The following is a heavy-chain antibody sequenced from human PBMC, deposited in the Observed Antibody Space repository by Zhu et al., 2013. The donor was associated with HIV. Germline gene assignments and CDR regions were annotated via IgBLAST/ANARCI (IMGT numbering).Heavy chain of an antibody. Sequence: VQLVQSGTAVKKPGSSVKVSCKASGGTFSSYGISWVRQAPGQGLEFMGGIIPIFGTSNYAQKFQGRVTITADESTSTAYMELSSLRYEDTAVYYCARDSSSGYDNWGQGTLVTVSS. CDR1: GGTFSSYG. D-gene: IGHD3-22*01. CDR2: IIPIFGTS. J-gene: IGHJ4*02. CDR3: ARDSSSGYDN. V-gene: IGHV1-69*01.